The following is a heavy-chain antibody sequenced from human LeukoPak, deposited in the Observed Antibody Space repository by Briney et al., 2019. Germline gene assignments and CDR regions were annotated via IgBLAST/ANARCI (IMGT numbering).Heavy chain of an antibody. J-gene: IGHJ3*02. CDR2: INHSGST. CDR1: GFTFSTYE. V-gene: IGHV4-34*01. Sequence: GSLRLSCAASGFTFSTYEMNWIRQTPGKGLEWIGEINHSGSTNYNPSLKSRVTISVDTSKNQFSLKLSSVTAADTAVYYCARVTADAFDIWGQGTMVTVSS. CDR3: ARVTADAFDI.